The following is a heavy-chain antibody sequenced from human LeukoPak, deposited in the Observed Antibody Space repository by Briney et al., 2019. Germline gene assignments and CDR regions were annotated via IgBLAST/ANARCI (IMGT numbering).Heavy chain of an antibody. V-gene: IGHV5-51*01. CDR3: ARRDSGFEFFDS. Sequence: PGESLQISCQGSGYSFTNYWIGWVRQLAGQGLEWMGIIYPGDSDTRYSPSFQGQVTISADKSISTAYLQWSSLKASDTAIYFCARRDSGFEFFDSWGQGTLDTVSS. J-gene: IGHJ4*02. D-gene: IGHD5-12*01. CDR1: GYSFTNYW. CDR2: IYPGDSDT.